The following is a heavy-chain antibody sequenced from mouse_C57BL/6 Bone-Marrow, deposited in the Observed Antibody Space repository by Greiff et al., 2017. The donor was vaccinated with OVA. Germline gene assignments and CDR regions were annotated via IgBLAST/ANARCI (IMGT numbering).Heavy chain of an antibody. Sequence: EVKLMESGGGLVQPGGSMKLSCAASGFTFRDAWMDWVRQSPEKGLEWVAEIRNKANNHATYYAESVKGRFTISRDDSKSSVYLQMNSLSAEDTCIYYCTTYGNYGDWFAYWGQGTLVTVSA. CDR3: TTYGNYGDWFAY. J-gene: IGHJ3*01. V-gene: IGHV6-6*01. CDR2: IRNKANNHAT. CDR1: GFTFRDAW. D-gene: IGHD2-1*01.